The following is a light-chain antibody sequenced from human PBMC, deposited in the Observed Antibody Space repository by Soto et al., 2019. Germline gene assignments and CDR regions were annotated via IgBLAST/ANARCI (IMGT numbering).Light chain of an antibody. J-gene: IGLJ2*01. Sequence: QSALTQPRSVSGSPGQSVTISCTGTRSDVGGYTFVSWYQQHPGKAPKLMIYDVTQRPSGVPDRFSGSQSGNTASLTISGLQAEDEADYYCCSYAGSYTWVFGGGTQLTVL. V-gene: IGLV2-11*01. CDR1: RSDVGGYTF. CDR3: CSYAGSYTWV. CDR2: DVT.